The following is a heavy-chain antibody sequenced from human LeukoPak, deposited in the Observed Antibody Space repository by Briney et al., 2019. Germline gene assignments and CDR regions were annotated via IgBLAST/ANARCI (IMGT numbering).Heavy chain of an antibody. CDR1: GFTFSSYG. J-gene: IGHJ4*02. CDR2: IWYDGSNK. D-gene: IGHD2-2*01. V-gene: IGHV3-33*06. CDR3: AKGVICSSTNCYDFDY. Sequence: GRSLRLSCAASGFTFSSYGMHWVRQAPGKGLEWVAVIWYDGSNKYYADSVKGRFTISRDNSKNTLYLQMNSLRAEDTAVYYCAKGVICSSTNCYDFDYWGQGTLVTVSS.